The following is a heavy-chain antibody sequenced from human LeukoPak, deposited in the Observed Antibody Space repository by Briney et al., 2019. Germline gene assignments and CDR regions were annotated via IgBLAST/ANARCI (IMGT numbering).Heavy chain of an antibody. Sequence: ASVKVSCKASGYTFTGYYMHWVRQAPGQGLEWMGWINPNSGGTNYAQKFQGRVTMTRDTSISTAYMELSRLRSDDTAVYYCARDRTKYCRSTSCPLDYWGQGTLVTVSS. CDR1: GYTFTGYY. V-gene: IGHV1-2*02. J-gene: IGHJ4*02. D-gene: IGHD2-2*01. CDR2: INPNSGGT. CDR3: ARDRTKYCRSTSCPLDY.